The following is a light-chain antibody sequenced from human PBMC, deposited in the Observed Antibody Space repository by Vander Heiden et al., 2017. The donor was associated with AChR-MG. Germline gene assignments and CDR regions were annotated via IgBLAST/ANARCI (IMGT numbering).Light chain of an antibody. J-gene: IGLJ2*01. V-gene: IGLV2-14*03. CDR2: DVS. CDR3: SSYTSSSTLEVV. Sequence: QSALTQPASVSGSPGHSTTISCTGTSSYVGSYNYVSWYQQHPGKAPKLMIYDVSNRPSGVSNRFSGSKSGNTASLTISGLQAEDEADYYCSSYTSSSTLEVVFGGGTKLTVL. CDR1: SSYVGSYNY.